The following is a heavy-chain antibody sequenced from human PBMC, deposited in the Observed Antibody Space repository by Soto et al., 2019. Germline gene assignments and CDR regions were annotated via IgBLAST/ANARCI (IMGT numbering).Heavy chain of an antibody. Sequence: GGSLILSCAASGFTFSSYWMHWVRQAPGKGLVWVSRINSDGSSTSYADSVKGRFTISRDNAKNTLYLQMNSLRAEDTAVYYCARGPHSSGWSSRFDPWGQGTLVTVSS. J-gene: IGHJ5*02. CDR2: INSDGSST. V-gene: IGHV3-74*01. D-gene: IGHD6-19*01. CDR1: GFTFSSYW. CDR3: ARGPHSSGWSSRFDP.